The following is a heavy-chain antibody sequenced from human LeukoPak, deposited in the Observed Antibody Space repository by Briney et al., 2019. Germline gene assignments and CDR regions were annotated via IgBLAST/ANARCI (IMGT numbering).Heavy chain of an antibody. CDR3: ARWLSSSWYRDNYYYYYGMDV. CDR2: INHSGST. CDR1: GGSFSGYY. J-gene: IGHJ6*02. Sequence: SETLSLNCAVYGGSFSGYYWSWIRQPPGKGLEWIGEINHSGSTNYNPSLKSRVTISVDTSKNQFSLKLSSVTAADTAVYYCARWLSSSWYRDNYYYYYGMDVWGQGTTVTVSS. D-gene: IGHD6-13*01. V-gene: IGHV4-34*01.